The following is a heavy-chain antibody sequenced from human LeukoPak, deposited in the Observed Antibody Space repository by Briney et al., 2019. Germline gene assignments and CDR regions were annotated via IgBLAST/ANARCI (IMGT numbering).Heavy chain of an antibody. CDR2: ISHSGST. CDR1: GGSISNTNW. J-gene: IGHJ4*02. V-gene: IGHV4-4*02. D-gene: IGHD3-22*01. Sequence: SETLSLTCAVSGGSISNTNWWSWVRQPPGKGLEWIGEISHSGSTNYNPSLKNRVSISVDTSKNEFSLKLSSVTAADTAMYFCARGSGYGGVDYWGQGTLVTVSS. CDR3: ARGSGYGGVDY.